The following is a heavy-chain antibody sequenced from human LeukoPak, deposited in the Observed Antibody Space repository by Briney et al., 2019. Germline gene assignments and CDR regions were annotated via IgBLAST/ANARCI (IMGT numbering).Heavy chain of an antibody. V-gene: IGHV3-30*04. CDR2: ISYDGSNK. CDR3: AKDSAVAD. CDR1: GFTLSSYA. D-gene: IGHD6-19*01. Sequence: PGGSLRLSCAASGFTLSSYAMHWVRQAPGKGLEWVAVISYDGSNKYYADSVKGRFTISRDNSKNALYLQMNSLRAEDTAVYYCAKDSAVADWGQGTLVTVSS. J-gene: IGHJ4*02.